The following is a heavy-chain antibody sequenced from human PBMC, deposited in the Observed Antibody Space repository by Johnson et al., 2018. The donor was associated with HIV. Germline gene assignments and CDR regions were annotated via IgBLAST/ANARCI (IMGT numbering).Heavy chain of an antibody. CDR3: ARDPMVRGAGGFDI. D-gene: IGHD3-10*01. V-gene: IGHV3-30-3*01. Sequence: QVQLVESGGGVVQPGRSLRLSCAASGFTFSSYAMHWVRQAPGKRLAWVAVISYAGTNKYYADSVKGRFTIARDNSKNTLYLQMTSLRAEDTAVYYCARDPMVRGAGGFDIWGQGTMVTVSS. J-gene: IGHJ3*02. CDR1: GFTFSSYA. CDR2: ISYAGTNK.